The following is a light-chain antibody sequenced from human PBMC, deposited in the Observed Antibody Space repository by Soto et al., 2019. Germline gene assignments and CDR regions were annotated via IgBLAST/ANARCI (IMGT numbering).Light chain of an antibody. J-gene: IGKJ4*01. V-gene: IGKV3D-15*01. CDR1: QSVKIY. CDR2: GAS. CDR3: HQYDDWLRLT. Sequence: EIVMTQSPATLSVSPGERATLSCRSSQSVKIYLAWYQQKPGQAPRLLIFGASYRATGIPSRLSGSGSGTECTLTISSRQSEDFSVYVCHQYDDWLRLTFGGGTKVEIK.